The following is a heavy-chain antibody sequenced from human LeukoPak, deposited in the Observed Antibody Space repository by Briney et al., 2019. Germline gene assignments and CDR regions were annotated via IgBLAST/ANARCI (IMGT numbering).Heavy chain of an antibody. CDR3: AIRGRYYDFWSGIVDY. CDR1: GFSFSTYG. Sequence: PGRSLRLSCAASGFSFSTYGMHWVRQAPGKGLEWVALIRYDETNTYYADSVKGRFTISRDNSKNTLYLQMNSLRAEDTAVYYCAIRGRYYDFWSGIVDYWGQGTLVTVSS. V-gene: IGHV3-30*02. J-gene: IGHJ4*02. CDR2: IRYDETNT. D-gene: IGHD3-3*01.